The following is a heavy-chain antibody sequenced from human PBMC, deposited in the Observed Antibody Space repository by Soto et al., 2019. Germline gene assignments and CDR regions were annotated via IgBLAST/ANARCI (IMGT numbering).Heavy chain of an antibody. D-gene: IGHD3-22*01. Sequence: KTSSTXSLTCAVYVVSFIVYYCSWIRHPPGKGLEWIGEINHSGSTNYNPSLKSRVTISIDTSKNQFSLKLSSVTAADKAVYYCARGTINTKHRLDTWGQGTLV. CDR1: VVSFIVYY. CDR2: INHSGST. V-gene: IGHV4-34*01. CDR3: ARGTINTKHRLDT. J-gene: IGHJ4*02.